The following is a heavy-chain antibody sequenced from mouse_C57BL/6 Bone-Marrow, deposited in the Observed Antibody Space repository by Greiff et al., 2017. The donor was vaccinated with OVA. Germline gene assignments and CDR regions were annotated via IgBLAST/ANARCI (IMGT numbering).Heavy chain of an antibody. J-gene: IGHJ2*01. Sequence: EVHLVESGAELVRPGASVKLSCTASGFNIKDDYMHWVKQRPEQGLEWIGWIDPENGDTEYASKFQGKATITADTSSNTAYLQLSSLTSEDTAVYYCTTLYYFDYWGQGTTLTVSS. CDR1: GFNIKDDY. V-gene: IGHV14-4*01. CDR2: IDPENGDT. CDR3: TTLYYFDY.